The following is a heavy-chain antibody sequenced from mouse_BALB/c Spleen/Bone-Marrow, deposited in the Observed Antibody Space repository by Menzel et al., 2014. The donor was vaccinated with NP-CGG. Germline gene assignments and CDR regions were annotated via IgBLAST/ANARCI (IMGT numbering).Heavy chain of an antibody. V-gene: IGHV5-17*02. CDR1: GFTFSSFG. J-gene: IGHJ3*01. D-gene: IGHD1-1*01. Sequence: EVQRVESGGGLVQPGGSRKLSCAASGFTFSSFGMHWVRQAPGKGLEWVAYISSGSSTIYYADTVKGRFTISRDNPKNTLFLQMTSLRSEDTAMYYCARGDLLRGFAYWGQGTLVTVSA. CDR2: ISSGSSTI. CDR3: ARGDLLRGFAY.